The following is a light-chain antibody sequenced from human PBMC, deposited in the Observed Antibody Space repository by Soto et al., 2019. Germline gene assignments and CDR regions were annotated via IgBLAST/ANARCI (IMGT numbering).Light chain of an antibody. CDR2: AAS. CDR3: QQYNIYWT. CDR1: QSISSW. V-gene: IGKV1-5*01. Sequence: IQMTQSPSSLSASVGDRVTITCRASQSISSWLAWYQQKPGKAPKLLIYAASSLQSGVPSRFSGSGSGTEFTLTISSLQPDDFATYYCQQYNIYWTFGQGTKVDI. J-gene: IGKJ1*01.